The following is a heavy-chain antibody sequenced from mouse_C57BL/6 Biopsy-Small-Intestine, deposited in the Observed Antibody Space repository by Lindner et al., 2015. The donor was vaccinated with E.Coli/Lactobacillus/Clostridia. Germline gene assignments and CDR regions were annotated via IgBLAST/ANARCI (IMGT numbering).Heavy chain of an antibody. D-gene: IGHD1-1*02. J-gene: IGHJ4*01. CDR3: VRGWIQVSGTLDY. CDR1: GYSFTSYA. CDR2: INAGDGDT. Sequence: SVKVSCKASGYSFTSYAVHWVRQAPGQRPEWMGWINAGDGDTKFSQKFQGRVTITRDKAASTAYMELSSLRSEDTAVYYCVRGWIQVSGTLDYWGQGTLVTVSS. V-gene: IGHV1-74*01.